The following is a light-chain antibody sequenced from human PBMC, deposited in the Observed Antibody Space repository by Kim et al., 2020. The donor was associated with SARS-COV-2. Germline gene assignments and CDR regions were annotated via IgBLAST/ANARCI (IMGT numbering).Light chain of an antibody. V-gene: IGKV3-11*01. CDR3: QQRSNWPPLT. CDR2: DAS. Sequence: EIVLTQSPATLSLSPGERATLSCRASQSVSTSLAWYQHKPGQAPRLLIYDASNRATGIAARFSGSGSGTDFTLTISSLEPEDFAVYYCQQRSNWPPLTFGGGTKVDIK. J-gene: IGKJ4*01. CDR1: QSVSTS.